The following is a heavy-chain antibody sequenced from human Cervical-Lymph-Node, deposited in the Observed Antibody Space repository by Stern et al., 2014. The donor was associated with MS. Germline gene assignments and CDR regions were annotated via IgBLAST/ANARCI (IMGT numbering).Heavy chain of an antibody. CDR2: IWYDGSSK. CDR1: GFTFSAPG. J-gene: IGHJ4*02. CDR3: ARGLYYFDY. Sequence: QVQLGQSGGGVVQPGRSLRLSCAASGFTFSAPGMHWVRQAPGKGLEWVAVIWYDGSSKYYADSVKGRFTISRDNSKNTLYLQLNSLRAEDTAVFYCARGLYYFDYWGRGTLVTVSS. V-gene: IGHV3-33*01.